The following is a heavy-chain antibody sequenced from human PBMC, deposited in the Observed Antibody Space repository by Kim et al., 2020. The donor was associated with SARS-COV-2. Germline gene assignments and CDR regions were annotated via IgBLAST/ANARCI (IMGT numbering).Heavy chain of an antibody. V-gene: IGHV1-69*13. Sequence: PSVKVSCKASGGTFSSYAISWVRQAPGQGLEWMGGIIPIFGTANYAQKFQGRVTITADESTSTAYMELSSLRSEDTAVYYCARSREEITIFGVVITPANYWGQGTLVTVSS. J-gene: IGHJ4*02. CDR2: IIPIFGTA. CDR3: ARSREEITIFGVVITPANY. D-gene: IGHD3-3*01. CDR1: GGTFSSYA.